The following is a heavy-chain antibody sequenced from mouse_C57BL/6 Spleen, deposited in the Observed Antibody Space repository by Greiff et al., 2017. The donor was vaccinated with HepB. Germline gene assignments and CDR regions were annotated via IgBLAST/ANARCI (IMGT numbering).Heavy chain of an antibody. D-gene: IGHD1-1*01. CDR2: IDPEDGDT. J-gene: IGHJ4*01. V-gene: IGHV14-1*01. CDR1: GFNIKDYY. Sequence: EVKLVESGAELVRPGASVKFSCTASGFNIKDYYMHWVKQRPEQGLEWIGRIDPEDGDTEYAPKFQGKATMTADTASITACLQRSSRTSGDTAVCNCTIDTVVEDVMDCWGQGASGTVAS. CDR3: TIDTVVEDVMDC.